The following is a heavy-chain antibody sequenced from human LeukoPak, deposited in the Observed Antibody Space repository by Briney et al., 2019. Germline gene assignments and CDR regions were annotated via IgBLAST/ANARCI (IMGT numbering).Heavy chain of an antibody. Sequence: SETLSLTCAVYGGSFSGYYWSWIRQPPGKGLEWIGEINHSGSTNYNPSLKSRVTISVDTSKNQFSLKVDSVTAADAAVYFCARGTGTTNFDYWGQGTLVTVSS. CDR2: INHSGST. J-gene: IGHJ4*02. CDR1: GGSFSGYY. V-gene: IGHV4-34*01. D-gene: IGHD1-1*01. CDR3: ARGTGTTNFDY.